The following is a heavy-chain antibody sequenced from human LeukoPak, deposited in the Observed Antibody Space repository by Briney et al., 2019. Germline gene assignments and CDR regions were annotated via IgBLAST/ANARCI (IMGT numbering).Heavy chain of an antibody. D-gene: IGHD6-13*01. V-gene: IGHV4-39*07. CDR3: ARVHSISWFDAFDI. CDR2: IYYSGST. Sequence: SETLSLTCTVSGGSISSSSYYWGWIRQPPGKGLEWIGSIYYSGSTYYNPSLKSRVTISVDTSKNQFSLKLSSVTAADTAVYYCARVHSISWFDAFDIWGQGTMVTVSS. CDR1: GGSISSSSYY. J-gene: IGHJ3*02.